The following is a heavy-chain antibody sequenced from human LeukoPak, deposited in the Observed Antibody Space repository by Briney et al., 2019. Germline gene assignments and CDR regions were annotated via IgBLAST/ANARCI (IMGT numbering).Heavy chain of an antibody. CDR2: IIPIFGKA. D-gene: IGHD2-21*02. V-gene: IGHV1-69*13. Sequence: ASVKVSCKASGGTFSSYAISWVRQAPGQGLEWMGGIIPIFGKANYAQKFQGRVTITADESTSTAYMELSSLRSEDTAVYYCARGEGGDREIDYWGQGTLVTVSS. CDR3: ARGEGGDREIDY. J-gene: IGHJ4*02. CDR1: GGTFSSYA.